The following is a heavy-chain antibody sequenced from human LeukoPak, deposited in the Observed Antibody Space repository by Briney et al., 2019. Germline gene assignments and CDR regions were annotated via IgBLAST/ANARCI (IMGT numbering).Heavy chain of an antibody. D-gene: IGHD2-21*01. CDR1: PGSIGGFY. J-gene: IGHJ4*02. Sequence: SETLSLTCSVSPGSIGGFYWSWFRQPPGKGLEWIGYILYTGETDYYPSFRSRGFISIDASKNQVSLRLTSVTAADTAVYYCARHAAGVELWFEFWGQGTLVTVSS. V-gene: IGHV4-59*08. CDR2: ILYTGET. CDR3: ARHAAGVELWFEF.